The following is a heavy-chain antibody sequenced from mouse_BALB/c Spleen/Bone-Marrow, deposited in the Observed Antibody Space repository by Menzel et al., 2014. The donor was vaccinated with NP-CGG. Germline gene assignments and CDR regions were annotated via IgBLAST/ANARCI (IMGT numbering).Heavy chain of an antibody. CDR3: ARDRGGLLFDY. D-gene: IGHD1-1*01. CDR2: IRNKANGYTT. J-gene: IGHJ2*01. CDR1: GFTFTDYY. V-gene: IGHV7-3*02. Sequence: EVQRVESGGGLVQPGGSLRLSCATSGFTFTDYYMNWVRQPPGKALEWLVFIRNKANGYTTEYSASVKGRFTISRDNSQSILYLQMNTLRAEDSATYYCARDRGGLLFDYWGQGTTLTVSS.